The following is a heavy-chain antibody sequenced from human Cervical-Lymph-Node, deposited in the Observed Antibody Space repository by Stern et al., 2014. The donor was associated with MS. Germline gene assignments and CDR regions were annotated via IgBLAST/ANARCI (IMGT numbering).Heavy chain of an antibody. V-gene: IGHV1-2*02. CDR1: GFTFTGYY. D-gene: IGHD1-26*01. Sequence: VQLVESGAEVKKPGASVKVSCKTSGFTFTGYYIHWVRQAPGQGLEWMGCINPNSGDTTYAAKFQGRVTMTRDTSLTPAHWALSRVGSDDTAVYYCTRRDNVGGWDTFDHWGQGALVTVSS. J-gene: IGHJ4*02. CDR3: TRRDNVGGWDTFDH. CDR2: INPNSGDT.